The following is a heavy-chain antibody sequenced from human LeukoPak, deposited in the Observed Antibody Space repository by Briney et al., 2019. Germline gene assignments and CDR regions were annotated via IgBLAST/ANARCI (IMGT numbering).Heavy chain of an antibody. D-gene: IGHD3-9*01. Sequence: PGGSLRLSCAASGFTFSSYAMSWVRQAPGKGLEWVSAISGSGAGTYYADSVKGRFTISRDNSKNTLYLQMNSLRAEDTAVYYCAKDRYDILTDRADAFDIWGQGTMVTVSS. V-gene: IGHV3-23*01. J-gene: IGHJ3*02. CDR3: AKDRYDILTDRADAFDI. CDR2: ISGSGAGT. CDR1: GFTFSSYA.